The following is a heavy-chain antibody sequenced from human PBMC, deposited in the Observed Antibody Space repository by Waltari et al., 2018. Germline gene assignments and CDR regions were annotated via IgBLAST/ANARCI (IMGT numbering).Heavy chain of an antibody. Sequence: QVQLQESGPGLVKPSETLSLTCTVSGGSISSPYWSWIRQPSGKGLEWIGYIYYSGSTNYNPSLKSRVTISVDTSKNQFSLKLSSVTAADTAVYYCARGGLRKSLDIWGQGTMVTVSS. CDR3: ARGGLRKSLDI. CDR2: IYYSGST. J-gene: IGHJ3*02. CDR1: GGSISSPY. V-gene: IGHV4-59*11. D-gene: IGHD5-18*01.